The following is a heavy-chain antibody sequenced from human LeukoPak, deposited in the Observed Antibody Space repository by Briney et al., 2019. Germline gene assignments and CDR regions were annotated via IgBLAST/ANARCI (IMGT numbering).Heavy chain of an antibody. CDR3: AKDLSLSSKWFGELLLDY. D-gene: IGHD3-10*01. CDR1: GFTFSSYG. Sequence: PGGSLRLSCAASGFTFSSYGMHWVRQAPGKGLEWVAVISYDGSNKYYADSVKGRFTISRDNSKNTLYLQMNSLRAEDTAVYYCAKDLSLSSKWFGELLLDYWGQGTLVTVSS. J-gene: IGHJ4*02. CDR2: ISYDGSNK. V-gene: IGHV3-30*18.